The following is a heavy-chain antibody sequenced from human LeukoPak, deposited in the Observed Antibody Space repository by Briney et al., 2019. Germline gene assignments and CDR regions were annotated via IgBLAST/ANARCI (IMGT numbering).Heavy chain of an antibody. J-gene: IGHJ4*02. V-gene: IGHV3-48*01. CDR2: ISSSSSTI. CDR3: ARANYYDSSGLDY. D-gene: IGHD3-22*01. CDR1: GFTFSSYS. Sequence: GGSLRLSCAASGFTFSSYSMNWVRQAPGKGLEWVSYISSSSSTIYYADSVKGRFTISRDNAKNSLYLQMSSLRAEDTAVYYCARANYYDSSGLDYWGQGTLVTVSS.